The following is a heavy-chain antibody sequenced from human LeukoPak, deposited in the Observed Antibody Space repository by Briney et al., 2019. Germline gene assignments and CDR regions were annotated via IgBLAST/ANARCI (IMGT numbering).Heavy chain of an antibody. D-gene: IGHD6-19*01. CDR3: ARDREQWLGEYYFDY. CDR2: IYYSGST. V-gene: IGHV4-59*01. Sequence: SETLSLTCTVSGGSISSYYWSWIRQPPGKGLEWIGYIYYSGSTNYNPSLKSRVTISVDTSKNQFSLKLSSVTAADTAVYYCARDREQWLGEYYFDYWGQGTLVTVSS. CDR1: GGSISSYY. J-gene: IGHJ4*02.